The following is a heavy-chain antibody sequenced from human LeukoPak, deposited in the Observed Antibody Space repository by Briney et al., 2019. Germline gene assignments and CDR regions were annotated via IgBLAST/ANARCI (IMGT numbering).Heavy chain of an antibody. CDR1: GFTFSDYY. CDR3: ARGRLVIDY. V-gene: IGHV3-74*01. J-gene: IGHJ4*02. CDR2: INSDGSST. Sequence: GGSLRLSCAASGFTFSDYYMSWIRQAPGKGLVWVSRINSDGSSTSYADSVKGRFTISRDNAKNTLYLQMNSLRAEDTAVYYCARGRLVIDYWGQGTLVTVSS. D-gene: IGHD3-9*01.